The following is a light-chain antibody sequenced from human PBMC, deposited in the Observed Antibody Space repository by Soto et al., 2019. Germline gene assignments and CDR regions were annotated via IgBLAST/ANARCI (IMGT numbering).Light chain of an antibody. Sequence: QSALTQPASVSGSPGQSITISCTGTSSDVGGSNYVSWYQQYPGNVPRLLIYEVSNRPSGVSNRFSGSKSGNTASLTISGLQAEDEAAYFCTSSTTGSLYVFGSGTKLTV. CDR1: SSDVGGSNY. CDR2: EVS. J-gene: IGLJ1*01. V-gene: IGLV2-14*01. CDR3: TSSTTGSLYV.